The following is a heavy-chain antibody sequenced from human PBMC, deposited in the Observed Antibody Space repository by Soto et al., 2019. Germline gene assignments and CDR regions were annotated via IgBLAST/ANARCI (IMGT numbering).Heavy chain of an antibody. D-gene: IGHD3-22*01. J-gene: IGHJ3*02. Sequence: QVQLVESGGGVVQPGRSLRLSCAASGFTFSSYGMHWVRQAPGKGLEWVAVIWYDGSNKYYADSVNGRFTISRDNSKKTLYLQMNSLRAEDTAVYYCARDHRETYYYDSSGYYYDAFDIWGQGTMVTVSS. CDR3: ARDHRETYYYDSSGYYYDAFDI. CDR1: GFTFSSYG. CDR2: IWYDGSNK. V-gene: IGHV3-33*01.